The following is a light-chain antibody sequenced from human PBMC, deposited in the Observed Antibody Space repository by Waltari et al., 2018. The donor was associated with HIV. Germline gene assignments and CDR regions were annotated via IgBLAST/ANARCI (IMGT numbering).Light chain of an antibody. V-gene: IGLV1-44*01. CDR2: SND. CDR1: RSTIGSDA. CDR3: VVWDARLNGLV. J-gene: IGLJ2*01. Sequence: QSVLTQPPSASGTPGQRVTISCSGSRSTIGSDAVTWYQQFPGTAPKVLIYSNDQLPSGVPDRFSGSKSGTSASLAINGLQSEDEADYYCVVWDARLNGLVFGGGTKLTVL.